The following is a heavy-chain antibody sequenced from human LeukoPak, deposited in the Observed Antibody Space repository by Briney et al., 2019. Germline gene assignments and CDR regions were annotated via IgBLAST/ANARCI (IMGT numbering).Heavy chain of an antibody. J-gene: IGHJ4*02. V-gene: IGHV4-61*01. CDR3: ARLASMANYFDS. Sequence: SETLSLTCTVSGGSVSSGNYYWSWIRQPPEKGLEWIGYIYYSGSTNYSPSLKSRVTLSVDTSKNQFSLKLSSVTAADTAVYYCARLASMANYFDSWGLGALVTVSS. CDR2: IYYSGST. CDR1: GGSVSSGNYY. D-gene: IGHD5-24*01.